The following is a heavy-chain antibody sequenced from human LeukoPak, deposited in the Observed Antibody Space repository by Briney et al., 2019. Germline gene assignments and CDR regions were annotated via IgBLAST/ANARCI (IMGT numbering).Heavy chain of an antibody. Sequence: SETLSLTCTVSGRSITSYYWSCMRQPPGKGLEWIRYFYYSGSTNCNPSLTSRLTISVDTSKNQFSLQLNSVTPEDTAVYYCAREGCSGGSCYSRYYYYYMDVWGKGTTVTVSS. D-gene: IGHD2-15*01. J-gene: IGHJ6*03. CDR3: AREGCSGGSCYSRYYYYYMDV. V-gene: IGHV4-59*12. CDR2: FYYSGST. CDR1: GRSITSYY.